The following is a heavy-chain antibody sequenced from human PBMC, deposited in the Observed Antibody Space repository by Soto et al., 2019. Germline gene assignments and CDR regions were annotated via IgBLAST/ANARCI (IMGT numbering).Heavy chain of an antibody. CDR1: GFTVSSNY. V-gene: IGHV3-53*01. Sequence: PGGSLRLSCAASGFTVSSNYMSWVRQAPGKGLEWVSVIYSGGTTYYADSVKGRFTISRDNSKNTLYFQMNSLRAEDTAVYYCAKDQSGYSYKYYFDYWGQGTLVTVSS. D-gene: IGHD5-18*01. J-gene: IGHJ4*02. CDR3: AKDQSGYSYKYYFDY. CDR2: IYSGGTT.